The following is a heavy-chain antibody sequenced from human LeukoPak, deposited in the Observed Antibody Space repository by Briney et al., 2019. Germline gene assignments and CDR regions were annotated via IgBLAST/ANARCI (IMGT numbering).Heavy chain of an antibody. D-gene: IGHD3-22*01. CDR2: ISGSGGST. CDR3: AKDPTMIVVVIPDY. Sequence: GGSLRLSCADSGFTFSSYAMSWVRQAPGKGLEWVSAISGSGGSTYYADSVKGRFTISRDNSKNTLYLQMNSLRAEDTAVYYCAKDPTMIVVVIPDYWGQGTLVTVSS. J-gene: IGHJ4*02. V-gene: IGHV3-23*01. CDR1: GFTFSSYA.